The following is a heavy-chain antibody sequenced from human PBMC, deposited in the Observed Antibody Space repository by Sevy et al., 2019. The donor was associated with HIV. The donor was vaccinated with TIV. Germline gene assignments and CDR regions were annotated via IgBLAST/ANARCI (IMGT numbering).Heavy chain of an antibody. J-gene: IGHJ4*02. CDR1: GFTFSSYS. CDR2: ISSSSSYI. CDR3: ARGPLAGSGRHGYFDY. V-gene: IGHV3-21*01. D-gene: IGHD3-10*01. Sequence: GGSMRLSCAASGFTFSSYSMNWVRQAPGKGLEWVSSISSSSSYIYYADSVKDRFTISRDNAKNSLYLQMNSLRAEDTAVYYCARGPLAGSGRHGYFDYWGQGTLVTVSS.